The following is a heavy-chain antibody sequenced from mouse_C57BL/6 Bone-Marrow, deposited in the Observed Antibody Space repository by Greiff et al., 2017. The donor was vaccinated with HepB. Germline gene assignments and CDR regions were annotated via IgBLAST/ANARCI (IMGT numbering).Heavy chain of an antibody. V-gene: IGHV1-18*01. Sequence: VQLKQSGPELVKPGASVKIPCKASGYTFTDYNMDWVKQSHGKSLEWIGDINPNNGGTIYNQKFKGKATLTVDKSSSTAYMELRSLTSEDTAVYYCALITTVVATNFDVWGTGTTVTVSS. D-gene: IGHD1-1*01. CDR2: INPNNGGT. J-gene: IGHJ1*03. CDR1: GYTFTDYN. CDR3: ALITTVVATNFDV.